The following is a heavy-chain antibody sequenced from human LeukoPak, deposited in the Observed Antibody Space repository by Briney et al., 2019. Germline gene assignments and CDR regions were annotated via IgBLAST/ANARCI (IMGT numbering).Heavy chain of an antibody. CDR1: GGSFSGYY. Sequence: SETLSLTCAVYGGSFSGYYWSWIRQPPGKGLEWIGYIYYSGSTNYNPSLKSRVTISVDTSKNQFSLKLSSVTAADTAVYYCAREAFSSGYYDDYWGQGTLVTVSS. D-gene: IGHD3-22*01. CDR2: IYYSGST. V-gene: IGHV4-59*01. J-gene: IGHJ4*02. CDR3: AREAFSSGYYDDY.